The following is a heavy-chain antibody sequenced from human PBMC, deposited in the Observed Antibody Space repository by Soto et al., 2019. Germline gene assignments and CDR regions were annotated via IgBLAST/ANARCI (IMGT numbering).Heavy chain of an antibody. Sequence: GGSLRLSCAASGFTFSSYAMGWVRQAPGKGLEWVSGISGSGGSTYYADSVKGRFTISRDNSKNTLFLQMNSLRAEDTAVYYCAKIAESVAGTVYGYWGQGTQVTVSS. CDR1: GFTFSSYA. D-gene: IGHD6-19*01. CDR3: AKIAESVAGTVYGY. CDR2: ISGSGGST. V-gene: IGHV3-23*01. J-gene: IGHJ4*02.